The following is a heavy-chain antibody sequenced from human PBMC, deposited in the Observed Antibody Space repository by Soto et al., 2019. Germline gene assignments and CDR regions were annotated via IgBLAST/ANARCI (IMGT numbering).Heavy chain of an antibody. Sequence: QVQLVESGGGVVQPGRSLRLSCAASGFTFSSYAMHWVRQAPGKGLEWVAVISYDGSNKYYADSVKGRFTISRDNSKNTLYLQMNSLRAEDTAVYYCATEGDIVATPYFDYWGQGTLDTVSS. J-gene: IGHJ4*02. D-gene: IGHD5-12*01. CDR3: ATEGDIVATPYFDY. CDR1: GFTFSSYA. CDR2: ISYDGSNK. V-gene: IGHV3-30-3*01.